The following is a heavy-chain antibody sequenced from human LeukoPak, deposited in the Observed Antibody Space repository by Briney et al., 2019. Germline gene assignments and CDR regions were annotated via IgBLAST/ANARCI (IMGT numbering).Heavy chain of an antibody. J-gene: IGHJ4*02. CDR3: ACDRDYYDSSGYYNY. CDR1: GFTFSSYW. V-gene: IGHV3-74*01. D-gene: IGHD3-22*01. CDR2: INSDGSGT. Sequence: GGSLRLSCAASGFTFSSYWMHWVRQAPGKGLVWVSRINSDGSGTIYADSVQGRFTISRDNAKNTLYRQMNSLRAEDTAVYYCACDRDYYDSSGYYNYWGQGTLVTVSS.